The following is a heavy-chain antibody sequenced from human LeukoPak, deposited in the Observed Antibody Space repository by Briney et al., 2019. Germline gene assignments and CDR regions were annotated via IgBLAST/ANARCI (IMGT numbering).Heavy chain of an antibody. CDR1: GYTFTSYD. J-gene: IGHJ4*02. Sequence: ASVKVSCKASGYTFTSYDINWVRQATGQGLEGMGWMNPNSGNTGYAQKFQGRVTITRNTSISTAYMELSSLRSEDTAVYYCARAVQVTTGGLFDYWGQGTLVTVSS. CDR2: MNPNSGNT. CDR3: ARAVQVTTGGLFDY. V-gene: IGHV1-8*03. D-gene: IGHD4-17*01.